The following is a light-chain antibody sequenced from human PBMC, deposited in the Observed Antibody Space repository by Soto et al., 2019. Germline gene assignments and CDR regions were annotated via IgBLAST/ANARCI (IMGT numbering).Light chain of an antibody. Sequence: PGQSITISCTGTSGDIGSYNRVSWYQQHPGKAPKLIIYEVTDRPSGVSNRFSGSKSGNTASLTISGLQAEDEAEYYCSSYTNINTRACVFGTGTKVTVL. V-gene: IGLV2-14*01. CDR1: SGDIGSYNR. CDR3: SSYTNINTRACV. J-gene: IGLJ1*01. CDR2: EVT.